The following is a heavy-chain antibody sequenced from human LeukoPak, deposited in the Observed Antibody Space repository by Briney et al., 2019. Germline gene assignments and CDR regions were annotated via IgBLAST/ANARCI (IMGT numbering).Heavy chain of an antibody. Sequence: ASVKVSCKASGYTFTSYGISWVRQAPGQGLEWMGWISAYNGNTNYAQKFQGRVTIAADKSTSTAYMELSSLRSEDTAVYYCARGRTYYYDSSGYYYPNWGQGTLVTVSS. D-gene: IGHD3-22*01. CDR2: ISAYNGNT. CDR1: GYTFTSYG. CDR3: ARGRTYYYDSSGYYYPN. V-gene: IGHV1-18*01. J-gene: IGHJ4*02.